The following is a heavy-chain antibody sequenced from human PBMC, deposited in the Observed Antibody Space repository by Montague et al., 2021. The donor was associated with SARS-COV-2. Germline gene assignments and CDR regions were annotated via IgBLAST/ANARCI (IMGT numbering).Heavy chain of an antibody. D-gene: IGHD1-26*01. CDR3: ACGDENGSGYLDV. Sequence: SETLSLTCTVSGGSISSYYWSWIRQPPGKGLEWIGYIYYSGSTNYNPSLRSRVTMSVDMSKTQFSLNLRSVTAADTAVYYCACGDENGSGYLDVWGKGTTVTVPS. CDR2: IYYSGST. J-gene: IGHJ6*03. CDR1: GGSISSYY. V-gene: IGHV4-59*12.